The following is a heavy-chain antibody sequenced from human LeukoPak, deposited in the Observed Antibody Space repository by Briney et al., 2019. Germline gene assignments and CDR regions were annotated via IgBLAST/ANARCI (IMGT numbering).Heavy chain of an antibody. V-gene: IGHV3-9*01. CDR1: GFTFDDYA. CDR2: ISWNSGSI. J-gene: IGHJ4*02. Sequence: PGGSLRLSCAASGFTFDDYAMHWVRQAPGKGLEWVSGISWNSGSIGYADSVKGRFTISRDNAKNSLYLQMNSLRAEDTALYYCAKDMELRLGKLSLLDYWGQGTLVTDSS. D-gene: IGHD3-16*02. CDR3: AKDMELRLGKLSLLDY.